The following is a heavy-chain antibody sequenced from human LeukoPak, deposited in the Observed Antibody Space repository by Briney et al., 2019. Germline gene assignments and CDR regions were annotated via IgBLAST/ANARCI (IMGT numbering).Heavy chain of an antibody. CDR3: ARGYRTGYQLLRERFDP. CDR1: GGSFSGYY. CDR2: INHSGST. Sequence: PSETLSLTCAVYGGSFSGYYWSWIRQPPGKGLEWIGEINHSGSTNYNPSLKSRVTISVDTSKNQFSLKLSSVTAADTAVYYCARGYRTGYQLLRERFDPWGRGTLVTVSS. D-gene: IGHD2-2*01. V-gene: IGHV4-34*01. J-gene: IGHJ5*02.